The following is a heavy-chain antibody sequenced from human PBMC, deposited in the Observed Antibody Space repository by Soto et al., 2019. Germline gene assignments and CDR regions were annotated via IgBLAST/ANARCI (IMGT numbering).Heavy chain of an antibody. D-gene: IGHD3-22*01. J-gene: IGHJ3*02. CDR2: INAGNGNT. CDR3: ARDEIITAYAFDI. V-gene: IGHV1-3*01. CDR1: GYTFTSYA. Sequence: QVQLVQSGAEVKKPGASVKVSCKASGYTFTSYAMHWVRQAPGQRLEWMGWINAGNGNTKYSQKFQGRVTITRDTSASTAYMELSSLRSEDTAVYYCARDEIITAYAFDIWGQGTMVTVSS.